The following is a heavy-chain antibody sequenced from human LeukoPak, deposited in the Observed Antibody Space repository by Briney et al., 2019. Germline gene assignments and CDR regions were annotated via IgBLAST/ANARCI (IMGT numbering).Heavy chain of an antibody. V-gene: IGHV3-33*08. D-gene: IGHD4-17*01. J-gene: IGHJ4*02. CDR3: ARDHDYGDYVGVGTDY. CDR1: GFTFSSYS. CDR2: IWYDGSNK. Sequence: GGSLRLSCAASGFTFSSYSMNWVRQTPGKGLEWVAVIWYDGSNKYYADSVKGRFTISRDNSKNTLYLQMNSLRAEDTAVYYCARDHDYGDYVGVGTDYWGQGTLVTVPS.